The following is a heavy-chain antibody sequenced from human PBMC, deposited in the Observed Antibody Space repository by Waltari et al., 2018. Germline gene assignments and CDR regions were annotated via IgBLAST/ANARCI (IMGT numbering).Heavy chain of an antibody. J-gene: IGHJ2*01. CDR3: ARDRAGANPQYWYFDL. CDR2: IYYSGRT. CDR1: GGSISSYY. V-gene: IGHV4-59*01. D-gene: IGHD3-10*01. Sequence: QVQLQESGPGLVKPSETLSLTCTVSGGSISSYYWSWIRQPPGKGLEWIGYIYYSGRTKSTPPRRSGVTRSGDTSKNQFSLKLSSVTAADTAVYYCARDRAGANPQYWYFDLWGRGTLVTVSS.